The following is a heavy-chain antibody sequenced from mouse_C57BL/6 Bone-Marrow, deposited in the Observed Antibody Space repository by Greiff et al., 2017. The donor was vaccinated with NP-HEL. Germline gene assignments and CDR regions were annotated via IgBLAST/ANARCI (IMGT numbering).Heavy chain of an antibody. V-gene: IGHV1-67*01. D-gene: IGHD2-1*01. CDR2: ISTYYGDA. Sequence: QVQLQQSGPELVRPGVSVKISCTGSGYTFTDYAMHWVQQSPAKSLEWIGVISTYYGDASYNQKFKDKATMTVDKSSSTAYMERARLTSEDSAVYYCARGDGNYSFAYWGQGTLVTVSA. CDR3: ARGDGNYSFAY. J-gene: IGHJ3*01. CDR1: GYTFTDYA.